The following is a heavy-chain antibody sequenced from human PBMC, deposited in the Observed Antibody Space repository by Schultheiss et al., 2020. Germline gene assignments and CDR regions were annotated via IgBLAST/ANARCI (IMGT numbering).Heavy chain of an antibody. Sequence: GGSLRLSCAASGFTFDDYTMHWVRQAPGKGLEWVSAISGSGGSTYYADSVKGRFTISRDNSKNTLYLQMNSLRAEDTAVYYCAREARGVRYFDWYLGALDYWGQGTLVTVSS. V-gene: IGHV3-23*01. CDR1: GFTFDDYT. CDR3: AREARGVRYFDWYLGALDY. CDR2: ISGSGGST. J-gene: IGHJ4*02. D-gene: IGHD3-9*01.